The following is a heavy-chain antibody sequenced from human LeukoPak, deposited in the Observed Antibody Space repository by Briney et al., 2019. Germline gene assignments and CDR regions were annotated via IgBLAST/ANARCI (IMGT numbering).Heavy chain of an antibody. J-gene: IGHJ6*02. Sequence: PGGSLRLSCAASGITFSSYAMSWVRQAPGKGLEWVSGISGSGGSTYCADSVKGRFTISRDNSKNTLYLQMNSLRAEDTAVYYCAKWGIVVVPAASVWGQGTTVTVSS. CDR1: GITFSSYA. D-gene: IGHD2-2*01. CDR3: AKWGIVVVPAASV. V-gene: IGHV3-23*01. CDR2: ISGSGGST.